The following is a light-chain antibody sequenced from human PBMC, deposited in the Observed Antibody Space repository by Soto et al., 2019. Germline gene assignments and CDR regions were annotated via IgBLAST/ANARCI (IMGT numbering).Light chain of an antibody. V-gene: IGLV2-14*01. J-gene: IGLJ3*02. CDR2: EVS. CDR1: SSDVGGYNY. Sequence: QSALTQPASVSGSPGQSITISCTGTSSDVGGYNYVSWYQQHPGKAPKLMIYEVSNRPSGVSNRFSGSKSGNTAPLAISGLQAEEEDDYYCTSYTSSSTWVFGGGTKLTVL. CDR3: TSYTSSSTWV.